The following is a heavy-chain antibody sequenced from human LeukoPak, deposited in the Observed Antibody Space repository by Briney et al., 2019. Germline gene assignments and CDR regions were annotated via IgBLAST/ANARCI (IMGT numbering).Heavy chain of an antibody. Sequence: SGPTLVKPTQNLPLTCWFSGFSPRTSGAGVGWIRQPPGEALEWLALIYWNDDKFYSPSLKSRLTISKDTSKNQVALAMTSMGPVDTATYYCEHGVLNYDFRIGYYARFDFWGQGILVTVSS. CDR1: GFSPRTSGAG. D-gene: IGHD3-3*01. J-gene: IGHJ4*02. CDR3: EHGVLNYDFRIGYYARFDF. CDR2: IYWNDDK. V-gene: IGHV2-5*01.